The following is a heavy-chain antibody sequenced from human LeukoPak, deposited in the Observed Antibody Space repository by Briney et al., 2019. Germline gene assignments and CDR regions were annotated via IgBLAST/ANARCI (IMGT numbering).Heavy chain of an antibody. J-gene: IGHJ5*02. CDR3: ARIVGWLQQIADL. Sequence: GGSLRLSCVASGFTFSTYPIFWARQAPGKGLEWVATVSYDGSMQYHADSVRDRFTTFRDNSQNTVYLQMTNLRTDDTAIYYCARIVGWLQQIADLWGHGTLVTVSS. CDR1: GFTFSTYP. D-gene: IGHD2-15*01. CDR2: VSYDGSMQ. V-gene: IGHV3-30*04.